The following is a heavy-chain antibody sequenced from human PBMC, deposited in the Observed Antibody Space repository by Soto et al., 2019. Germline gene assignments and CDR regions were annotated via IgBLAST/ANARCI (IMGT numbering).Heavy chain of an antibody. CDR1: GGSISSYY. V-gene: IGHV4-59*01. J-gene: IGHJ6*02. CDR3: ARVGDYYYYYGMDV. D-gene: IGHD2-21*02. Sequence: SETLSLTCTVSGGSISSYYWSWIRQPPGKGLEWIGYIYYSGSTNYNPSLKSRVTISVDTSKNQFSLKLSSVTAADTAVYYCARVGDYYYYYGMDVWGQGTTDTVSS. CDR2: IYYSGST.